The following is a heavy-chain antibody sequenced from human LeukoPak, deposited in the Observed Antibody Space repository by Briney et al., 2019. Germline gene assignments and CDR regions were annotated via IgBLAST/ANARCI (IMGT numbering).Heavy chain of an antibody. D-gene: IGHD1-7*01. Sequence: GGSLRLSCAASGFTFRNYAMSWVRQAPGQGLEWVSAISSSSSYIYYADSVKGRFTISRDNAKNSLYLQMNSLRAEDTAVYYCAREALSGWNFDWGQGTLVTVSS. J-gene: IGHJ4*02. CDR2: ISSSSSYI. V-gene: IGHV3-21*01. CDR3: AREALSGWNFD. CDR1: GFTFRNYA.